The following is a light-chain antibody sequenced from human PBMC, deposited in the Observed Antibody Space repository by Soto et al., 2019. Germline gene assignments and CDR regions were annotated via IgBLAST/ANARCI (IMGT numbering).Light chain of an antibody. J-gene: IGLJ2*01. CDR1: DRDVGNYNY. CDR2: DVT. Sequence: QSALTQPRSVSGSPGQSVTISCTGTDRDVGNYNYVSWYQQHPGKAPKVIIYDVTKRPAGVPGRFSGSKSGSTAFLIISGLQSEDEATYYCSSYAGRQRLFGGGTKLTVL. CDR3: SSYAGRQRL. V-gene: IGLV2-11*01.